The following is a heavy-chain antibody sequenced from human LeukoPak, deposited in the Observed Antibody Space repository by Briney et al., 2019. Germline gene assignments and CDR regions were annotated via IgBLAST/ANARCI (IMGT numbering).Heavy chain of an antibody. J-gene: IGHJ6*02. Sequence: SQTLSLTCTVSGGSISSGGHYWSWIRQHPGKGLEWIGYIYYSGRTYYNPSLKSRVTISVDTSKTQFSLKLSSVTAADTAVYYCARNAYGAQTPSDVWGQGTTVTVSS. CDR2: IYYSGRT. CDR1: GGSISSGGHY. V-gene: IGHV4-31*03. D-gene: IGHD4-17*01. CDR3: ARNAYGAQTPSDV.